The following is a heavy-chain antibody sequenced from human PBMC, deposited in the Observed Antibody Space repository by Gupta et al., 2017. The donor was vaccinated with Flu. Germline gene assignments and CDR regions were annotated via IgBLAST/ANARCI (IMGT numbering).Heavy chain of an antibody. V-gene: IGHV4-34*01. Sequence: QVQLQQWGAGLLKPSETLSLTCAVYGGSFSGYYWSWIRQPPGKGLEWIGEINHSGSTNYNPSLKSRVTISVDTSKNQFSLKLSSVTAADTAVYYCASTRIAAAGLRGGAHSWAVRTNWFDPWGQGTLVTVSS. CDR2: INHSGST. J-gene: IGHJ5*02. D-gene: IGHD6-13*01. CDR1: GGSFSGYY. CDR3: ASTRIAAAGLRGGAHSWAVRTNWFDP.